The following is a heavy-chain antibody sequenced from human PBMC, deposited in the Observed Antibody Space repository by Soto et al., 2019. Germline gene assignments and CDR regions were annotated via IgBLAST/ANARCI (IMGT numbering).Heavy chain of an antibody. J-gene: IGHJ6*02. CDR3: ARVVTMVRGVIIIVSDYYYYGMDV. CDR2: ISSSSSYI. D-gene: IGHD3-10*01. Sequence: PGGSLRLSCAASGFNFITYSMNWVRQAPGKGLEWISYISSSSSYIYYADSVKGRFTISRDNAKNSLYLQMNSLRAEDTAVYYCARVVTMVRGVIIIVSDYYYYGMDVWGQGTTVTVSS. CDR1: GFNFITYS. V-gene: IGHV3-21*05.